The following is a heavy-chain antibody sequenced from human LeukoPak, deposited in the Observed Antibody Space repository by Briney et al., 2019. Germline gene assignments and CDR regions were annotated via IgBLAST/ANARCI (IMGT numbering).Heavy chain of an antibody. V-gene: IGHV3-30*04. J-gene: IGHJ6*04. Sequence: GRSLRLSCAASGFTFSSYAMHWVRQAPGKGREWVAVISYDGSNKYYADSVKGRFTISRDNSKNTLYLQKNSLKAEDTAVYYCARVRLLWFGELPDVWGKGTTVTVSS. D-gene: IGHD3-10*01. CDR3: ARVRLLWFGELPDV. CDR1: GFTFSSYA. CDR2: ISYDGSNK.